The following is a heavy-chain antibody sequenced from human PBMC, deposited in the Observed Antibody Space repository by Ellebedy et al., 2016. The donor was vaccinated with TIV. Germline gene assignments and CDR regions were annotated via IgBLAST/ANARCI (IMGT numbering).Heavy chain of an antibody. J-gene: IGHJ5*02. CDR1: GASINRYY. Sequence: MPSETLSLTCNVSGASINRYYWSWIRQSPGKGLEWIGYISYSGSTNYNPSLKSRVTISVDTSKNQFSLRLSSVTAADTAMYYCARQGDYGDYALEEIWFDPWGQGTLVTVSS. V-gene: IGHV4-59*01. CDR2: ISYSGST. D-gene: IGHD4-17*01. CDR3: ARQGDYGDYALEEIWFDP.